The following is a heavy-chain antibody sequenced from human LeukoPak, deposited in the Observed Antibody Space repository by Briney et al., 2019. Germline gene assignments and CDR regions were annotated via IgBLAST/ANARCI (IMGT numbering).Heavy chain of an antibody. CDR1: GFTFSSYS. J-gene: IGHJ3*02. CDR3: ARGFAFDI. V-gene: IGHV3-21*01. CDR2: ISSSSSYI. Sequence: MTGGSLRLSCAASGFTFSSYSMHWVRQAPGKGLEWVSSISSSSSYIHYADSVRGRFTISRDNAKNTLYLQMNSLRAEDTAVYYCARGFAFDIWGQGTMVTVSS.